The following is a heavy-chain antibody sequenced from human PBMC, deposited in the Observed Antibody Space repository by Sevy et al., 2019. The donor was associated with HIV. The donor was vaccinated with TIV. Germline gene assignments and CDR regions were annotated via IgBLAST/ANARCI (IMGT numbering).Heavy chain of an antibody. CDR2: ISGSGGST. V-gene: IGHV3-23*01. CDR3: AKVTVGAKRGVFQH. J-gene: IGHJ1*01. D-gene: IGHD1-26*01. CDR1: GFTFSSYA. Sequence: VGSLRLSCAASGFTFSSYAMSRVRQAPGKGLEWVSAISGSGGSTYYADSVKGRFTISRDNSKNTLYLQMNSLRAEDTAVYYCAKVTVGAKRGVFQHWGQGTLVTVSS.